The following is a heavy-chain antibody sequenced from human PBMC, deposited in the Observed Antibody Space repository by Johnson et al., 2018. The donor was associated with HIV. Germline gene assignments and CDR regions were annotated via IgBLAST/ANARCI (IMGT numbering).Heavy chain of an antibody. J-gene: IGHJ3*02. CDR1: EFTFSTYA. CDR2: LSYDGSIK. V-gene: IGHV3-30*04. Sequence: HVQLVESGGGLVQPGGSLRLSCAASEFTFSTYAVHWVRQAPGKGLEWVAVLSYDGSIKYYADSVRGRFTISRDNSKNTLYLQMNSLRAEDTAVYYCARSYSGSTWDAFDIWGQWTLVTVSS. CDR3: ARSYSGSTWDAFDI. D-gene: IGHD1-26*01.